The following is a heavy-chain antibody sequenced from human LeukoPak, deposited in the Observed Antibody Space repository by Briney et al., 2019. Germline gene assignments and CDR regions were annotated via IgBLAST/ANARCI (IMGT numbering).Heavy chain of an antibody. CDR2: IRQDGSVK. CDR1: GFTFSTYW. Sequence: GGSLRLSCAASGFTFSTYWMSWVRQAPGKGLEWVANIRQDGSVKYYVDSVKGRFTISRDNSKNTLYLQMNSLRAEDTAVYYCAKGSGSFDYWGQGTLVTVSS. D-gene: IGHD5-12*01. CDR3: AKGSGSFDY. J-gene: IGHJ4*02. V-gene: IGHV3-7*01.